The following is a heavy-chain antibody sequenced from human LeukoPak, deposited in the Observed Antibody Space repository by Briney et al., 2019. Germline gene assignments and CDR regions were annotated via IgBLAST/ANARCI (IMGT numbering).Heavy chain of an antibody. D-gene: IGHD2-2*01. Sequence: ASVKVSCKASGYTFTGHYMHWVRQAPGQGLEWMGWINTNTGNPTYAQGFTGRFVFSLDTSVSTAYLQISSLKAEDTAVYYCARNLRYCSSTSCRGNWFDPWGQGTLATVSS. CDR1: GYTFTGHY. J-gene: IGHJ5*02. V-gene: IGHV7-4-1*02. CDR2: INTNTGNP. CDR3: ARNLRYCSSTSCRGNWFDP.